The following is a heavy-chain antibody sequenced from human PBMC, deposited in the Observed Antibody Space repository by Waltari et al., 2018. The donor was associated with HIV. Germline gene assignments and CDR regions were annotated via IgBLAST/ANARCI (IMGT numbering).Heavy chain of an antibody. J-gene: IGHJ4*02. Sequence: VKVVERGGGVLQRGESLRLSCVFSGLAVSKNYFSWVRRPPGKGLDWIAIRCLAMGVINTDCGRGRLVITRDRNKNIVSRRADTLAAGDTALYYCPQEVGGVGDMRRHSHFENWGRG. CDR3: PQEVGGVGDMRRHSHFEN. D-gene: IGHD3-16*01. CDR1: GLAVSKNY. CDR2: RCLAMGV. V-gene: IGHV3-53*02.